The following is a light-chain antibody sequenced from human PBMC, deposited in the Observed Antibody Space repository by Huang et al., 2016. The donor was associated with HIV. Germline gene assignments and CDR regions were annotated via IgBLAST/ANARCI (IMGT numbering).Light chain of an antibody. V-gene: IGKV3-15*01. J-gene: IGKJ4*01. CDR3: QRYNDWLSLT. Sequence: EVVMTQSPATLSVSPGERATLSCRASQSVGSNLAWYQQRPGQAPRLLIYGASMRATGVPVRFSGNGSGTDFTLTISSLQSEDFAIYDCQRYNDWLSLTFGGGTRVEIK. CDR1: QSVGSN. CDR2: GAS.